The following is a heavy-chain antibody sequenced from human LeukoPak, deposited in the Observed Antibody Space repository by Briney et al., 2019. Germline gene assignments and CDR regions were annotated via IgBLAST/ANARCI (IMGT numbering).Heavy chain of an antibody. J-gene: IGHJ3*02. CDR2: ISNDGGTT. D-gene: IGHD2-8*02. CDR3: AREGCTATSCWAFDI. V-gene: IGHV3-30*03. CDR1: GFTFSNYG. Sequence: PGGSLRLSCAASGFTFSNYGMHWVRQAPGKGLEWVAVISNDGGTTYYADSVKGRFTISRDNSKNLYLHMNSLRPEDTAVYYCAREGCTATSCWAFDIWGQGTMVTVSS.